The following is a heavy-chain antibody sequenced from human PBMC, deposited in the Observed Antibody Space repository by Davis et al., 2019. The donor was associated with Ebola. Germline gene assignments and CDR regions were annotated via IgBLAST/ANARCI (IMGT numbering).Heavy chain of an antibody. Sequence: PGGSLRLSCAVYGGSFSGYYWSWIRQPPGKGLEWIGEINHSGSTNYNPSLKSRVTISVDTSKNQFSLKLSSVTAADTAVYYCARVRAQVGYGMDVWGQGTTVTVSS. CDR1: GGSFSGYY. CDR3: ARVRAQVGYGMDV. CDR2: INHSGST. J-gene: IGHJ6*02. D-gene: IGHD2-15*01. V-gene: IGHV4-34*01.